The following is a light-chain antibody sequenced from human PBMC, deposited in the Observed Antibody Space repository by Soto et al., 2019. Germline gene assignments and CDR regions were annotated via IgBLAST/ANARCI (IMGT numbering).Light chain of an antibody. CDR2: EVS. CDR3: SSYTLRSSPCV. V-gene: IGLV2-14*01. J-gene: IGLJ1*01. CDR1: SSDVGGYNS. Sequence: QSVLTQPASVSGSPGQSITISCTGTSSDVGGYNSVSWYQQHPGKAPKLMIYEVSNRPSGVSNRFSGSKSGSTASLTISGLQAEDEADYYCSSYTLRSSPCVFGTGTKVTVL.